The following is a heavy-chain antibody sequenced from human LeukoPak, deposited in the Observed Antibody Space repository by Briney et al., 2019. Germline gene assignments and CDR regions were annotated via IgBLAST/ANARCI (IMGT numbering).Heavy chain of an antibody. Sequence: PSETLSLTGTGSGGSVSSYYWSWIRQPAGEGLEWIGRIHTSGSTSHNPSLKSRVTISVDTSKNQFSLKLSSVTAADTAVYYCARHPSSGYYFFDYWGQGTLVTVSS. CDR1: GGSVSSYY. J-gene: IGHJ4*02. CDR2: IHTSGST. V-gene: IGHV4-4*07. CDR3: ARHPSSGYYFFDY. D-gene: IGHD3-22*01.